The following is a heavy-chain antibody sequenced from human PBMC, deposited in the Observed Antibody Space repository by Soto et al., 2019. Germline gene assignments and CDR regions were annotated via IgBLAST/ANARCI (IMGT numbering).Heavy chain of an antibody. D-gene: IGHD3-22*01. V-gene: IGHV1-69*12. CDR2: IIPIFGTA. Sequence: QVQLVQSGAEVKKPGSSVNVSCKASGGTFSSYAISWVRQAPGQGLEWMGGIIPIFGTANYAQKFQGRVTITADESTSTAYMELSSLRSEDTAVYYCARDAPKYYYDSSGQHRGYYYYGMDVWGQGTTVTVSS. J-gene: IGHJ6*02. CDR1: GGTFSSYA. CDR3: ARDAPKYYYDSSGQHRGYYYYGMDV.